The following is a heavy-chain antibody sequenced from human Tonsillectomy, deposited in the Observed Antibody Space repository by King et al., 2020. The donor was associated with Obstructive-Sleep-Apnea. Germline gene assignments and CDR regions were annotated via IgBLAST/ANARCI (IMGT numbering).Heavy chain of an antibody. CDR2: IKQDGREE. CDR3: AREDRDYGDYGFDY. Sequence: VQLVESGGGVVQPGESLRLSCAASGFTFSSYWMAWVRQAPGKGLEWVANIKQDGREEYYVDSVKGRFTIYRDNAKKSLNLQMNSLRAEDTGVYYCAREDRDYGDYGFDYWGQGTLVTVSS. D-gene: IGHD4-17*01. V-gene: IGHV3-7*01. J-gene: IGHJ4*02. CDR1: GFTFSSYW.